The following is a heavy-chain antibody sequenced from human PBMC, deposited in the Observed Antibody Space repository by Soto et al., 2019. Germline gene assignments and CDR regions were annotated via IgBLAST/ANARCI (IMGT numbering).Heavy chain of an antibody. J-gene: IGHJ6*02. CDR1: GDSISSSSYY. CDR3: ACIFSGGYGYGFYYYGMDV. CDR2: IYYSGST. Sequence: SETLSLTCTVSGDSISSSSYYWGWIRQPPGKGLEWIGSIYYSGSTYYNPSLKSRVTISVDTSKNQFSLKLSSVTAADTAVYYCACIFSGGYGYGFYYYGMDVWGQGTTVTVSS. V-gene: IGHV4-39*01. D-gene: IGHD5-18*01.